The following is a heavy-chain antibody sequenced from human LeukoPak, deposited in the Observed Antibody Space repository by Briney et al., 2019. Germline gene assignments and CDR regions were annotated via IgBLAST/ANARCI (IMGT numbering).Heavy chain of an antibody. Sequence: GRSLRLSCAASGFTFSSYAMHWVRQAPGKGLEWVAVISYDGSNKYYADSVKGRFTISRDNSKNTVYLQMNSLRAEDTAVYYCARAIYLQGEFDHWGQGTLVTVSS. CDR1: GFTFSSYA. V-gene: IGHV3-30-3*01. CDR2: ISYDGSNK. D-gene: IGHD2-21*01. CDR3: ARAIYLQGEFDH. J-gene: IGHJ4*02.